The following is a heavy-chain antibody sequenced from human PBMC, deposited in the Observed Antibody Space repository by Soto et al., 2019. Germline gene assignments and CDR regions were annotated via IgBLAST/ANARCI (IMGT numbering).Heavy chain of an antibody. CDR3: AKRDVGAGYHH. D-gene: IGHD2-2*01. CDR1: GFIFSNYW. CDR2: INNDGSST. Sequence: EVHLVESGGGLVQPGGSLRLSCTASGFIFSNYWIHWVRQAPGKGLVWVSRINNDGSSTDYVDSVKGRFTISRDNAKNTLYLQMKSLRAEDTAVYYCAKRDVGAGYHHWGQGTLVTVSS. V-gene: IGHV3-74*01. J-gene: IGHJ1*01.